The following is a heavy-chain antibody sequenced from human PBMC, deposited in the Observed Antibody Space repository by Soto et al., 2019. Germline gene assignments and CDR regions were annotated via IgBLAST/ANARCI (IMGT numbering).Heavy chain of an antibody. CDR3: ARDGEGY. J-gene: IGHJ4*02. Sequence: EVQLVESGGGLVQPGGSLRLSFAASGFTFSSNWMHWVRQIPGKGLVWVSRINTDGSATNYADSVKGRFTTYRDNAKNMLYLQMNSLRLEDTAVYYCARDGEGYWGQGALVTVSS. D-gene: IGHD2-21*01. CDR2: INTDGSAT. V-gene: IGHV3-74*01. CDR1: GFTFSSNW.